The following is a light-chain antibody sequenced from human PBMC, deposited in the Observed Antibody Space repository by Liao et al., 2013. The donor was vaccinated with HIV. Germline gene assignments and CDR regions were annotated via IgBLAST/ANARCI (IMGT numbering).Light chain of an antibody. CDR2: EDS. J-gene: IGLJ2*01. V-gene: IGLV3-1*01. CDR3: QVWDSSSDPHVV. CDR1: TLDDKY. Sequence: SYELTQPPSVSVSPGQTATITCSGDTLDDKYAFWYQQRPGQSPVLVMYEDSQRPSGIPERFSGSNSGNTATLTISRVEAGDEADYYCQVWDSSSDPHVVFGGGTKLTVL.